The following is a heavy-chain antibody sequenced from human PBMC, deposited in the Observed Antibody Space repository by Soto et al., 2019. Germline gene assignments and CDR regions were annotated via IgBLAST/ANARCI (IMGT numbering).Heavy chain of an antibody. J-gene: IGHJ4*02. CDR1: GGSILNGGHY. CDR3: ARHNYRGMIDY. D-gene: IGHD4-17*01. CDR2: IFFSGNT. V-gene: IGHV4-31*03. Sequence: TLSLTCTVSGGSILNGGHYWTWIRQPPGKGLEWIGKIFFSGNTHYNTALKSRLSFSVDRAKNQFSLNLTSVTAADTAIYYCARHNYRGMIDYWGQGTLVTVSS.